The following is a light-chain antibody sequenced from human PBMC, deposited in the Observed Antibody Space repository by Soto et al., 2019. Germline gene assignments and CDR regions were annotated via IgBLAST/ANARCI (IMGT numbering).Light chain of an antibody. CDR2: DAS. J-gene: IGKJ4*01. CDR3: QQRTNWLT. Sequence: EIVLTQSPATLSLSPGERVTLSCRASQNVSTYLAWYQQKPGQAPRLLIYDASDRATGIPARFSGSGSGTDFTLTISSPEPEDSAVYYCQQRTNWLTFGGGTKVEIK. CDR1: QNVSTY. V-gene: IGKV3-11*01.